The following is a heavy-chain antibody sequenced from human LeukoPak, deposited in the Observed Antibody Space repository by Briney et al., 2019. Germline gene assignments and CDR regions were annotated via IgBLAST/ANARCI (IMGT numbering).Heavy chain of an antibody. CDR1: GFTFDDYG. D-gene: IGHD1-26*01. Sequence: PGGSLRLSRAASGFTFDDYGLTWVRQAPGKGLEWVSGINWNGGSTGYADSVKGRFTISRDNAKDSLYLQMNSLRAEDTALYHGARTRYSGSYGGVDYWGQGTPVTVSS. J-gene: IGHJ4*02. V-gene: IGHV3-20*01. CDR2: INWNGGST. CDR3: ARTRYSGSYGGVDY.